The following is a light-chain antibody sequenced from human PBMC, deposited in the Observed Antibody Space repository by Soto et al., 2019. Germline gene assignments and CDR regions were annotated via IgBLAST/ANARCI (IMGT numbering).Light chain of an antibody. J-gene: IGLJ1*01. CDR1: SSDVGGYNY. CDR2: EVS. Sequence: QSALTQPASVSGSPGQSITISCTGTSSDVGGYNYVSWYQQHPGKGPKLMIYEVSNRPSGVSNRFSGSKSGNTATLTISRLQAEDEADYYCSSYTSTTTRVFGTGTKVTVL. V-gene: IGLV2-14*03. CDR3: SSYTSTTTRV.